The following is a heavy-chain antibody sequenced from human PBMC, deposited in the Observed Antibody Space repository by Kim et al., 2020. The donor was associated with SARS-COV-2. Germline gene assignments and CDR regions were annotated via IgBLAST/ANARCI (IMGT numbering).Heavy chain of an antibody. Sequence: GGSLRLSCAASGFTFSSHWMHWVRQAPGKGLVWVSRINSDGTTTNYGDSVKGRFTISRDNAKNTLYLQMNSQRAEDTAVYYCARRQFTSGWYYFDYWGQRALVTVSS. D-gene: IGHD6-19*01. CDR1: GFTFSSHW. J-gene: IGHJ4*02. CDR3: ARRQFTSGWYYFDY. CDR2: INSDGTTT. V-gene: IGHV3-74*01.